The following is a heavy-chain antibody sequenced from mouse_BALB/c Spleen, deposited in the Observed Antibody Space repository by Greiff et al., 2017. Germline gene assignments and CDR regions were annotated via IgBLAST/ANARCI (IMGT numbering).Heavy chain of an antibody. CDR1: GYTFTSYW. D-gene: IGHD2-4*01. J-gene: IGHJ4*01. Sequence: VQLQQSGAELAKPGASVKMSCKASGYTFTSYWMHWVKQRPGQGLEWIGYINPSTGYTEYNQKFKDKATLTADKSSSTAYMQLSSLTSEDSAVYYCARRGYDYDVAMDYWGQGTSVTVSS. CDR3: ARRGYDYDVAMDY. CDR2: INPSTGYT. V-gene: IGHV1-7*01.